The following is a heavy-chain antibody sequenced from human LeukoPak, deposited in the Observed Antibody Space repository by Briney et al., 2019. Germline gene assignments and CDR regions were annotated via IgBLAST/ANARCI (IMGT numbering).Heavy chain of an antibody. Sequence: PGGSLRLSCAASGFTFSSYEMNWVRQAPGKGLEWVSYISSSGSTIYYADSVKGRFTISRDNAKNSLHLQMNSLRAEDTAVYYCADWYYYENGAYWCWGQGTLVTVSS. J-gene: IGHJ4*02. CDR2: ISSSGSTI. D-gene: IGHD3-22*01. CDR1: GFTFSSYE. V-gene: IGHV3-48*03. CDR3: ADWYYYENGAYWC.